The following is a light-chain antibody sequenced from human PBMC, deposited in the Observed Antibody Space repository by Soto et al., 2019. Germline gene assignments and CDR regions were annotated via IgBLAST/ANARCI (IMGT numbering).Light chain of an antibody. Sequence: DIQMTQSPSTLSPSVGDRVTITCRASQSIRSWLAWYQQKPGKAPKLLIYEASNLQSGVPSRFSGSGSGTEFTLTISSLQPDDFATYHCQQYHSYPYTFGRGTKLEIK. CDR2: EAS. CDR1: QSIRSW. CDR3: QQYHSYPYT. J-gene: IGKJ2*01. V-gene: IGKV1-5*03.